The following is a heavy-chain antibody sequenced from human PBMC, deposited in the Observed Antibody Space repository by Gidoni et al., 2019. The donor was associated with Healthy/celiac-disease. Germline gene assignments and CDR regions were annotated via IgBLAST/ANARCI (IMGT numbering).Heavy chain of an antibody. CDR2: IYYSGST. Sequence: QVHLQESGPGLVKPSETLSLTCTVPGGSISSSYWRWIRQPPGKGLEWIGYIYYSGSTNYNPSLKSRVTISVDTSKNQFSLKLSSVTAADTAVYYCARDAGLIAAAGTYYYYGMDVWGQGTTVTVSS. J-gene: IGHJ6*02. D-gene: IGHD6-13*01. V-gene: IGHV4-59*01. CDR3: ARDAGLIAAAGTYYYYGMDV. CDR1: GGSISSSY.